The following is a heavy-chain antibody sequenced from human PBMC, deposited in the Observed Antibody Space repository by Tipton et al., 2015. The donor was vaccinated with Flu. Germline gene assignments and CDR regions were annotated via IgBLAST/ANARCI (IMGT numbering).Heavy chain of an antibody. CDR1: GFTFGDYA. Sequence: SLRLSCTASGFTFGDYAMSWVRQAPGKGLEWVGFIRSKAYGGTTEYAASVKGRFTISRDDSKSIAYLQMNSLKTEDTAVYYCTRDFSDTNLWFGELLYPDYWDQGTLVTVSS. CDR3: TRDFSDTNLWFGELLYPDY. J-gene: IGHJ4*02. V-gene: IGHV3-49*04. D-gene: IGHD3-10*01. CDR2: IRSKAYGGTT.